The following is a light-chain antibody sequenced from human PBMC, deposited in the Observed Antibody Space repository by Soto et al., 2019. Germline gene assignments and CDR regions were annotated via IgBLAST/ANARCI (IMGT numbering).Light chain of an antibody. Sequence: DIQITQSPSSVSASVGDRVTITCRASQGINNWLAWYQQKPGKAPKLLIFAASNLQTGVPSRFSGRGYGTDFTLTISSLQPEDFATYYCQPANSFPRTFGQVTKVEI. J-gene: IGKJ1*01. V-gene: IGKV1-12*01. CDR1: QGINNW. CDR3: QPANSFPRT. CDR2: AAS.